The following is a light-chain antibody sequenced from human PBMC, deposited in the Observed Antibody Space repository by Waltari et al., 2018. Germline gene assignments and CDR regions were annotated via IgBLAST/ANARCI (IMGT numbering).Light chain of an antibody. CDR1: QGISSY. V-gene: IGKV1-8*01. Sequence: AIRITQSPSSLSASTGDRVTITCRASQGISSYLAWYQQKPGKATKVLIYAASTLQSGVPSRFSGSGSGTDFTLTISCLLSEDFAIYYCQQYYSNPATFGQGTKVEIK. CDR3: QQYYSNPAT. J-gene: IGKJ1*01. CDR2: AAS.